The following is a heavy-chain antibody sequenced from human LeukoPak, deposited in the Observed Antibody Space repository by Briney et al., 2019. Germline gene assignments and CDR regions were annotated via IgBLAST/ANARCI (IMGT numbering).Heavy chain of an antibody. J-gene: IGHJ5*02. CDR2: IGGNDDTT. CDR3: ARRNAAYGPFDP. Sequence: GGPLTLSCAASGFTFSRYAMNCVRQSTGKALEWVLIIGGNDDTTYYAESVKGRFPISRDNFQNTLYLQMNSLRAEDTAVYYCARRNAAYGPFDPWGQGTRVTVSS. CDR1: GFTFSRYA. V-gene: IGHV3-23*01. D-gene: IGHD3-10*01.